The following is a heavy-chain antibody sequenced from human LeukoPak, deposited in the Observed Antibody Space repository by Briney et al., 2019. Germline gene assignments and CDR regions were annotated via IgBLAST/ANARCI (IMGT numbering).Heavy chain of an antibody. J-gene: IGHJ4*02. CDR3: ARHYMGSYYNHGLDY. CDR1: GGSFSSTTYY. V-gene: IGHV4-39*01. Sequence: SETLSLTCTVSGGSFSSTTYYWGWIRQPPGKGLEWIGSISYSGTTYYNPSLKSRVTISVGTSKSQFSLRLSSATAADTAVYYCARHYMGSYYNHGLDYWGQGTVVTVSS. D-gene: IGHD3-10*01. CDR2: ISYSGTT.